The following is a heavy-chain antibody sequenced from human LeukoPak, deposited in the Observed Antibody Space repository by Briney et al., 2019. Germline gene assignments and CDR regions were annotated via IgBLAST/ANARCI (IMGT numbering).Heavy chain of an antibody. CDR2: IIPIFDTT. V-gene: IGHV1-69*06. CDR3: ARAIRGSKIASRYYFYYMDI. D-gene: IGHD3-10*01. CDR1: GGTFSSYA. J-gene: IGHJ6*03. Sequence: GASVKVSCKASGGTFSSYAINWVRQAPGQGLEWMGRIIPIFDTTNYAQNFQGRVTITADKSTNTAYMELSSLRSEDTAVYYCARAIRGSKIASRYYFYYMDIWGKGTTVTVSS.